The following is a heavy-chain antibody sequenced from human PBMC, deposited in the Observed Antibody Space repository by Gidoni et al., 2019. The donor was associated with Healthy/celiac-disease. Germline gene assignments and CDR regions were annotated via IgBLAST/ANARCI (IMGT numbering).Heavy chain of an antibody. CDR2: IYYSGST. CDR3: ARVPYYYDSSGYYYYSTVWTS. V-gene: IGHV4-59*01. CDR1: GGSISSYY. Sequence: QVQLQESGPGLVKPSETLSLTCTVSGGSISSYYWSWIRQPPGKGLEWIGYIYYSGSTNYNPSLKSRVTISVDTSKNQFSLKLSSVTAADTAVYYCARVPYYYDSSGYYYYSTVWTSGAKGPRSPSP. J-gene: IGHJ6*02. D-gene: IGHD3-22*01.